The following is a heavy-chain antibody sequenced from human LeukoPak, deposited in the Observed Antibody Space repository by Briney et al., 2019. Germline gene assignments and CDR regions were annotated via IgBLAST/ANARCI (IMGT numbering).Heavy chain of an antibody. CDR3: ARGDVEVLWATQEDDILTGYYPFGLV. CDR2: INPSGGST. Sequence: ASVKVSCKASGYTFTGYYMHWVRQAPGQGLEWIGIINPSGGSTSYAQKFQGRVTMTRDTSTSTVYMELSSLRSEDTAVYYCARGDVEVLWATQEDDILTGYYPFGLVWGQGTLVTVSS. V-gene: IGHV1-46*01. D-gene: IGHD3-9*01. CDR1: GYTFTGYY. J-gene: IGHJ4*02.